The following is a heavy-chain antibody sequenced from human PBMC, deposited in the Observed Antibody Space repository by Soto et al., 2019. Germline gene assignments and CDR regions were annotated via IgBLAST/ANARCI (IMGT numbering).Heavy chain of an antibody. CDR3: ARDLDIVVVVAAIRPYYYYGMDV. V-gene: IGHV1-2*02. CDR2: INPNSGGT. J-gene: IGHJ6*02. CDR1: GYTFTGYY. Sequence: ASVKVSCKASGYTFTGYYMHWVRQAPGQGLEWMGWINPNSGGTNYAQKFQGRATMTRDTSISTAYMELSRLRSGDTAVYYCARDLDIVVVVAAIRPYYYYGMDVWGQGTTVTVSS. D-gene: IGHD2-15*01.